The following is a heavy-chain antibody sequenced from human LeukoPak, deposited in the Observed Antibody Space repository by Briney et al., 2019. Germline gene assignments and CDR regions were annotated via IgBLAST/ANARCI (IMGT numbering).Heavy chain of an antibody. D-gene: IGHD3-3*01. Sequence: PGGSLRLSCAASGFTFNSYAMSWVRQAPGKGLEWVSGISGSGDSTFHADSVKGRFTISRDNSKNTLYLQMNSLRADDTAVHYCAKDLSDFWSGRNFDYWGQGTLVTVSS. CDR2: ISGSGDST. CDR1: GFTFNSYA. CDR3: AKDLSDFWSGRNFDY. V-gene: IGHV3-23*01. J-gene: IGHJ4*02.